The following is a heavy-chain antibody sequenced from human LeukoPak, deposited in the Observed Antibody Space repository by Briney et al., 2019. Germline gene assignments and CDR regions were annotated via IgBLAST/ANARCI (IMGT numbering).Heavy chain of an antibody. CDR1: GYTFTGYY. D-gene: IGHD6-19*01. V-gene: IGHV1-2*02. CDR3: AKGRVVAGTKSLMYHWLDP. Sequence: GSVTVSCTPSGYTFTGYYLHWVRQAPGQGLEWMGWINPNSGGTKYAQKFQGRVAITRDTSINTVYVGLSRLSSDDTAVYFCAKGRVVAGTKSLMYHWLDPWGQGTLVTVSS. CDR2: INPNSGGT. J-gene: IGHJ5*02.